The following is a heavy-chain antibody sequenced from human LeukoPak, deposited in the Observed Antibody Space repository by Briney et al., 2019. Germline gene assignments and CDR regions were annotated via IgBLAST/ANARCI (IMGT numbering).Heavy chain of an antibody. J-gene: IGHJ3*02. D-gene: IGHD4-23*01. V-gene: IGHV4-4*07. Sequence: SETLSLTCTGSGGSISSYYWSWIRQPAGKGLEWIGRIYTSGSTNYNPSLKSRVTMSVDTSKNQLSLKLRSVTAADTAVYYCARVRWSDAFDIWGQGTMVTVSS. CDR1: GGSISSYY. CDR2: IYTSGST. CDR3: ARVRWSDAFDI.